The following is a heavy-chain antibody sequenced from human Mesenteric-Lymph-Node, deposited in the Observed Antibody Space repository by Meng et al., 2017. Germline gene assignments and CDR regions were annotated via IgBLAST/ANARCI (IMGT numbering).Heavy chain of an antibody. D-gene: IGHD2-8*02. CDR2: VSPTSGSL. Sequence: QVQLVESEGGLVKAGGSLRLSCAASGFTFSDYYMTWIRQPPGQGLEWLASVSPTSGSLYFADSVKGRFSISRDNAKNSVSLQMTRLRVEDTAVYYCARRPTGIDYWGQGTLVTVSS. V-gene: IGHV3-11*04. CDR1: GFTFSDYY. CDR3: ARRPTGIDY. J-gene: IGHJ4*02.